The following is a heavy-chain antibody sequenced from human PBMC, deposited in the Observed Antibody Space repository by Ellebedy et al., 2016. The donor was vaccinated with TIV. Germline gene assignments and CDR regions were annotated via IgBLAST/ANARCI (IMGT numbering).Heavy chain of an antibody. Sequence: GESLKISCAASGFTFSSYSMNWVRQAPGKGLEWVSSISSSSSYIYYADSVKGRFTISRDNAKNSLYLQMNSLRAEDTAVYYCARDAGAEWLGGRSVYWGQGTLVTVSS. V-gene: IGHV3-21*06. CDR1: GFTFSSYS. D-gene: IGHD6-19*01. CDR3: ARDAGAEWLGGRSVY. CDR2: ISSSSSYI. J-gene: IGHJ4*02.